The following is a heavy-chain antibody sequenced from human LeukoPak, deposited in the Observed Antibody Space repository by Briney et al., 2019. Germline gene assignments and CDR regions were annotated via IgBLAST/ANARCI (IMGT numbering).Heavy chain of an antibody. CDR2: INPNSGGT. J-gene: IGHJ4*02. CDR1: GYTFTGYY. CDR3: ASEIAVAGFVDY. Sequence: ASVKVSCKASGYTFTGYYMHWVRQAPGQGLGWMGWINPNSGGTNYAQKFQGRVTMTRDTSISTAYMELSRLRSDDTAVYYCASEIAVAGFVDYWGQGTLVTVSS. V-gene: IGHV1-2*02. D-gene: IGHD6-19*01.